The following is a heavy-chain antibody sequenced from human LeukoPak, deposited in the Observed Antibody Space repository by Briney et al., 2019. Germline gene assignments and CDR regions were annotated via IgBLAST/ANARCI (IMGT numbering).Heavy chain of an antibody. Sequence: PGGSLRLSCAASGFTVSSNYMSWVRQAPGKGLEWVSVIYSGGSTYYADSVKGRFTISRDNSKNTLYLQMNSLRAEDTAAYYCARVLRYFDWLPFDYWGQGTLVTVSS. CDR2: IYSGGST. V-gene: IGHV3-66*01. D-gene: IGHD3-9*01. CDR3: ARVLRYFDWLPFDY. J-gene: IGHJ4*02. CDR1: GFTVSSNY.